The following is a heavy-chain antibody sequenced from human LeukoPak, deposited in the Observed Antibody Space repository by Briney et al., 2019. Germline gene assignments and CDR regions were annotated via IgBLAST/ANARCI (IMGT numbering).Heavy chain of an antibody. CDR2: INPDGRTT. Sequence: GGALRLSCAGAGFTLSTYWMQWVGQAPGEGLGGVSHINPDGRTTIYANSVTGRFTISRDNAKNTLYLQMNSLRAEDTAVYYCAKGGRDWFDPWGQGTLVTVSS. CDR1: GFTLSTYW. CDR3: AKGGRDWFDP. V-gene: IGHV3-74*01. J-gene: IGHJ5*02.